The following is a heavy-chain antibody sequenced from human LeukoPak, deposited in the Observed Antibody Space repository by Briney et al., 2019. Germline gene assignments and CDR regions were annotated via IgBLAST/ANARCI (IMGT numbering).Heavy chain of an antibody. CDR2: IYYSGST. CDR3: ARQPPSYYYYGMDV. D-gene: IGHD1-14*01. Sequence: PSETLSLTCTVSGGSISSGGYYWSWIRQHPGKGLEWIGYIYYSGSTYYNPSLKSRVTISVDTSKNQFSLKLSSVTAADTAVYYCARQPPSYYYYGMDVWGQGTTVTVSS. CDR1: GGSISSGGYY. J-gene: IGHJ6*02. V-gene: IGHV4-31*03.